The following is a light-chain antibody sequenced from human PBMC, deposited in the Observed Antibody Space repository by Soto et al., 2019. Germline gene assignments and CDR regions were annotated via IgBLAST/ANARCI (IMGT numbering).Light chain of an antibody. J-gene: IGKJ1*01. V-gene: IGKV3-15*01. CDR2: GAS. Sequence: EIVMTQSPATLSVSPGERATLSCRASQSVSSNLAWYQQKPGQAPRILIYGASTSATGIPARFSGSGSSTEFTLTISSLQSDDLAVYYCQQYNNWGTFGQGTKVEIK. CDR1: QSVSSN. CDR3: QQYNNWGT.